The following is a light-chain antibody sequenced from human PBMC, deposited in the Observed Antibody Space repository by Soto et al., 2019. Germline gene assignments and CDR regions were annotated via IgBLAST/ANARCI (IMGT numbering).Light chain of an antibody. CDR2: RNN. J-gene: IGLJ2*01. CDR3: EAWDDSLSGYVV. CDR1: SSNIGSNY. Sequence: QSVLTQPPSASGTPGQRVTISCSGSSSNIGSNYVYWYQQLPGTAPKLLIYRNNQRPSGGPDRFSGSKSSTSASLAISGFRSEDEADYYCEAWDDSLSGYVVFGGGTKLTVL. V-gene: IGLV1-47*01.